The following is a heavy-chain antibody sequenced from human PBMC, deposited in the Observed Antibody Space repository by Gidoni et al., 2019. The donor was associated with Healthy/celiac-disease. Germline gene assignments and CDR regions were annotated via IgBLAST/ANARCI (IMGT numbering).Heavy chain of an antibody. CDR2: IKQDGSEK. CDR3: ARDQGGDSGSYRDY. Sequence: EVQLVESGGGLVQPGGSLRLSCAASGFTFSSYWMSWVRQAPGKGLEWVANIKQDGSEKYYVDSVKGRFTISRDNAKNSLYLQMNSLRAEDTAVYYCARDQGGDSGSYRDYWGQGTLVTVSS. D-gene: IGHD1-26*01. CDR1: GFTFSSYW. V-gene: IGHV3-7*01. J-gene: IGHJ4*02.